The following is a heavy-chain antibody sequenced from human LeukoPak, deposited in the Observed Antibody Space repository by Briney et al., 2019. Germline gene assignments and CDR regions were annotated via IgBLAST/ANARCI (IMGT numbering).Heavy chain of an antibody. CDR3: ARDGYYYDSSGYCPFDY. Sequence: SETLSLTCAVYGGSFSGYYWSWIRQPPGKGLEWIGEINHSGSTNYNPSLKSRVTISVDTSKNQFSLKLSSVTAADTAVYYCARDGYYYDSSGYCPFDYWGQGTLVTVSS. D-gene: IGHD3-22*01. V-gene: IGHV4-34*01. CDR1: GGSFSGYY. J-gene: IGHJ4*02. CDR2: INHSGST.